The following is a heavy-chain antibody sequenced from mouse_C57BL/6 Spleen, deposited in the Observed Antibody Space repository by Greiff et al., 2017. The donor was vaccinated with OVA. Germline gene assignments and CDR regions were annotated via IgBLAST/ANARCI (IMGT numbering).Heavy chain of an antibody. CDR2: IDPSDSYT. CDR1: GYTFTSYW. V-gene: IGHV1-69*01. CDR3: ARCHGNYPYYAMDY. J-gene: IGHJ4*01. D-gene: IGHD2-1*01. Sequence: QVQLQQPGAELVMPGASVKLSCKASGYTFTSYWMHWVKQRPGQGLEWIGEIDPSDSYTNYNQKFKGKSTLTVDKSSSTAYMQLSSLTSEDSAVYYCARCHGNYPYYAMDYWGQGTSVTVSS.